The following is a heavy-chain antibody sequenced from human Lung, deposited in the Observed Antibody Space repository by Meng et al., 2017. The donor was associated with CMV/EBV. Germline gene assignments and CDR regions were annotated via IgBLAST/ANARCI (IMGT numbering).Heavy chain of an antibody. V-gene: IGHV4-4*02. J-gene: IGHJ4*02. Sequence: QVQLQESGPGLVKPSGPRSLTCAVSGGSISSSNWWSWVRQPPGKGLEWIGEIYHSGSTNYNPSLKSRVTISVDKSKNQFSLKLSSVTAADTAVYYCASFPPPGKQWLVTDYWGQGTLVTVSS. D-gene: IGHD6-19*01. CDR1: GGSISSSNW. CDR2: IYHSGST. CDR3: ASFPPPGKQWLVTDY.